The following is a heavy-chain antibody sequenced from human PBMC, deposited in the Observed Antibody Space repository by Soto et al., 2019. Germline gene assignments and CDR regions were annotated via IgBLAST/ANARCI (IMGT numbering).Heavy chain of an antibody. J-gene: IGHJ5*02. CDR1: GFSLTTDRVG. CDR2: IYWDDSK. D-gene: IGHD1-26*01. CDR3: GYAYGGRSLS. V-gene: IGHV2-5*02. Sequence: QITLKESGPTLVKPTQTLTLTCTFSGFSLTTDRVGVGRIRQPPGEALEWLAVIYWDDSKTYRPSLESRLTITKDTSKNQVALTMTNMDSVDTATYYCGYAYGGRSLSWGQGTLVTVSS.